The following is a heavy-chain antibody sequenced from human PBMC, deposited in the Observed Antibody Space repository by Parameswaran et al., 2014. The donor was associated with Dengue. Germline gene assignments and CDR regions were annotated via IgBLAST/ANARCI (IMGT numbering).Heavy chain of an antibody. CDR3: ARDRVVVVPAAIPVSWFDP. J-gene: IGHJ5*02. V-gene: IGHV3-21*01. Sequence: VRQMPGKGLEWVSSISSSSSYIYYADSVKGRFTISRDNAKNSLYLQMNSLRAEDTAVYYCARDRVVVVPAAIPVSWFDPWGQGTLVTVSS. CDR2: ISSSSSYI. D-gene: IGHD2-2*02.